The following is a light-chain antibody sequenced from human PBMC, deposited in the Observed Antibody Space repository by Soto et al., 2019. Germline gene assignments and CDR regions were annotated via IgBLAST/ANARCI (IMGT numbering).Light chain of an antibody. V-gene: IGKV1-5*03. Sequence: DIQMTQSPSTLSASVGDRVTITCRASQSISSWLAWYQQKPGKAPKLLIYKASSLESGVPSRFSGSGSGTEFTLTISSLQPDDFATYFCQQYNSYSIPFRQGKRLEIK. CDR2: KAS. CDR1: QSISSW. CDR3: QQYNSYSIP. J-gene: IGKJ5*01.